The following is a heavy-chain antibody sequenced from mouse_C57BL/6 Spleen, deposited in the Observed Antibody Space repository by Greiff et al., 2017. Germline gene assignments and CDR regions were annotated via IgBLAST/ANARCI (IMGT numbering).Heavy chain of an antibody. CDR2: INPNNGGP. J-gene: IGHJ1*03. Sequence: EVQLQQSGPELVKPGASVKIPCKASGYTFTDYNMDWVKQSHGKSLEWIGDINPNNGGPTYNKKFKGKATLTVDKSSSTAYMELRSLTSEKAAVYYCARWRLRGYFDVWGTGTTVTVSS. CDR1: GYTFTDYN. D-gene: IGHD2-2*01. V-gene: IGHV1-18*01. CDR3: ARWRLRGYFDV.